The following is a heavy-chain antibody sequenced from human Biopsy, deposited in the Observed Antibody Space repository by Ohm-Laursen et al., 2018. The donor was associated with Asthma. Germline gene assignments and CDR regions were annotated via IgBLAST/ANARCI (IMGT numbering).Heavy chain of an antibody. D-gene: IGHD3-10*01. CDR3: AKDERLYYGSDSKYMQPVPLGD. J-gene: IGHJ4*02. Sequence: TLSLTCAVSGDSIDSGDYSWTWIRQSPGVGLEWIGYIYRNGDTYYNPTLKNRVTISIDRSKNQFSLRPRSVTAADTAVYYCAKDERLYYGSDSKYMQPVPLGDWGQGTLVIVSA. CDR1: GDSIDSGDYS. V-gene: IGHV4-30-2*06. CDR2: IYRNGDT.